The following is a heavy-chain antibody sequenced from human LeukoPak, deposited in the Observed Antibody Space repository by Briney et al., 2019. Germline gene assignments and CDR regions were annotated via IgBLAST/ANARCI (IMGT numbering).Heavy chain of an antibody. CDR2: ISSSSSYI. D-gene: IGHD3-3*01. CDR3: ARDSRPRLEWLSSRGGNWFDP. J-gene: IGHJ5*02. V-gene: IGHV3-21*01. CDR1: GFTFSSYS. Sequence: PGGSLRLFCAASGFTFSSYSMTWVRQAPGKGLEWVSSISSSSSYIYYADSVKGRFTISRDNAKNSLYLQMNSLRAEDTAVYYCARDSRPRLEWLSSRGGNWFDPWGQGTLVTVSS.